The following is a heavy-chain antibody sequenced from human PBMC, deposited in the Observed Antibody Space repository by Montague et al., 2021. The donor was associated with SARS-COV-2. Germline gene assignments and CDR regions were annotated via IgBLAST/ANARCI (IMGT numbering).Heavy chain of an antibody. CDR3: TRGASGY. CDR1: VSSYSGAD. V-gene: IGHV4-34*01. CDR2: FSLKENT. J-gene: IGHJ4*02. Sequence: SETLSPTCSRLVSSYSGADRKSTRLNSSHVRDSYAVFSLKENTNYNPSLKSRVTISVDTAKNQFSLKLTSVNVADTAVYYCTRGASGYWGQGTVVTVSS.